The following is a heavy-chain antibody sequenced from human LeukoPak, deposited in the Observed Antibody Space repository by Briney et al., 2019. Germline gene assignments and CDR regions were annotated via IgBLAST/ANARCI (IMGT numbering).Heavy chain of an antibody. CDR3: ARGGYYGDFDY. CDR2: VFYDGSS. CDR1: SGSIRNSNYY. D-gene: IGHD1-26*01. J-gene: IGHJ4*02. Sequence: PSETLSLTCTVSSGSIRNSNYYWGWIRQPPGKGLEWIGSVFYDGSSDYSPSLKSRVTISVDTSKNQFSLKLSSVTAADTAVYYCARGGYYGDFDYWGQGTLVTVSS. V-gene: IGHV4-39*07.